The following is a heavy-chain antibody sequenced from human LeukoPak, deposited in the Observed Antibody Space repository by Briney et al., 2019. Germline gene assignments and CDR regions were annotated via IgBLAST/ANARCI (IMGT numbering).Heavy chain of an antibody. J-gene: IGHJ4*02. D-gene: IGHD1-20*01. V-gene: IGHV3-74*01. CDR2: IKSDGITI. Sequence: PGESLRLSCAASGFTFSNYMMHWVRQAPGKGLVWVSRIKSDGITITYADSVKGRFTISRDNAKSTLYLQMNSLRAEDTAVYYCLRDLNWSLDQWGQGTLVTVSS. CDR3: LRDLNWSLDQ. CDR1: GFTFSNYM.